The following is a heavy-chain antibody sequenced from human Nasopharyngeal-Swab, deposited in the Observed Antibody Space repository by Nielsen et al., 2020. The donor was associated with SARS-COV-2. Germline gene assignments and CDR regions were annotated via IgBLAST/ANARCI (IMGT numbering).Heavy chain of an antibody. V-gene: IGHV3-30*03. CDR2: ISYDGSNK. CDR1: GFTFSSYG. Sequence: GESLKISCAASGFTFSSYGMHWVRQAPGKGLEWVAVISYDGSNKYYADSVKGRFTISRDNAKNSLFLQMNNLRADDTAIYYCARTAAFCGGNRYSEYFQHWGQGTLVTVSS. D-gene: IGHD2-21*02. CDR3: ARTAAFCGGNRYSEYFQH. J-gene: IGHJ1*01.